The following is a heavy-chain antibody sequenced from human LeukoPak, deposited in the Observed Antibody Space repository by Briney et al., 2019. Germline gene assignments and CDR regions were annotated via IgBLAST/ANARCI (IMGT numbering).Heavy chain of an antibody. J-gene: IGHJ4*02. Sequence: GGSLRLSCAASGFTFSSYAMHWVRQAPGKGLEWVAVISYDGSNKYYADSVKGRFTISRDNSKNTLYLQMNSLRAEDTAVYYCAKEEYYYDSSGYRHWGQGTLVTVSS. V-gene: IGHV3-30-3*01. CDR3: AKEEYYYDSSGYRH. CDR2: ISYDGSNK. D-gene: IGHD3-22*01. CDR1: GFTFSSYA.